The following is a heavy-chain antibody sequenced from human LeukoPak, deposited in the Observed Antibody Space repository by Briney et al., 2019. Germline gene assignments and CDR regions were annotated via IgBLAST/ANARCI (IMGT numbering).Heavy chain of an antibody. D-gene: IGHD5-18*01. CDR2: INPNSGGT. V-gene: IGHV1-2*06. J-gene: IGHJ4*02. Sequence: ASVKVSCKASGYTFTGYYMHWVRQAPGQGLEWMGRINPNSGGTNYAQKFQGRVTMTRDTSISTAYMELSRLRSDDTAGYYCARVPPYRYSYGPFDYWGQGTLVTVSS. CDR3: ARVPPYRYSYGPFDY. CDR1: GYTFTGYY.